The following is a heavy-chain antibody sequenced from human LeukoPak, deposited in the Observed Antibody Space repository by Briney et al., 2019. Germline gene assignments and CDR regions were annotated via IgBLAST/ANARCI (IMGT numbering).Heavy chain of an antibody. CDR3: AELGITMIGGV. CDR1: GFTFSSYW. CDR2: IKQDGSEK. D-gene: IGHD3-10*02. J-gene: IGHJ6*04. Sequence: TGGSLRLSCAASGFTFSSYWMSWVRQAPGKGLEWVANIKQDGSEKYYVDSVKGRFTISRDNAKNSLYLQTSSLRAEDTAVYYCAELGITMIGGVWGKGTTVTISS. V-gene: IGHV3-7*01.